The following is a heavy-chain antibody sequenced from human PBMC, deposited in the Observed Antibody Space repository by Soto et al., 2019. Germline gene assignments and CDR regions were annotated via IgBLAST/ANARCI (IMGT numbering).Heavy chain of an antibody. Sequence: EVQLVQSGAEVKKSGESLRISCKGSGYSFPSHWIGWVRQMPGKGLEWMGIIYPSDSDTRYSPSFQGQVTISADKSIGTAYLPWRSLKASETAIYYCARRNSWSSLFDYWGQGTLVTVSS. J-gene: IGHJ4*02. CDR3: ARRNSWSSLFDY. CDR2: IYPSDSDT. V-gene: IGHV5-51*01. D-gene: IGHD1-26*01. CDR1: GYSFPSHW.